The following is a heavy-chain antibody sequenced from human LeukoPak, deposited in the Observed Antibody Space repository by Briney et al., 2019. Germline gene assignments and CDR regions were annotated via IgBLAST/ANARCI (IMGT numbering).Heavy chain of an antibody. J-gene: IGHJ4*02. CDR2: IYTSGST. Sequence: SETLSLTCTVSGGSISSYYWSWIRQPAGKGLEWIGRIYTSGSTNYNPSLKGRVTMSVDTSKNQFSLKLSSVTAADTAVYYCARDNEYYYGSGSYPTFDYWGQGTLVTVSS. V-gene: IGHV4-4*07. CDR1: GGSISSYY. CDR3: ARDNEYYYGSGSYPTFDY. D-gene: IGHD3-10*01.